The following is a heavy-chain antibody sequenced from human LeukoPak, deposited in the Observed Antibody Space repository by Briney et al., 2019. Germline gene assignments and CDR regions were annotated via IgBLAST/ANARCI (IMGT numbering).Heavy chain of an antibody. D-gene: IGHD3-9*01. CDR3: ARGGYDILTGYYRVGYFDY. CDR1: GGSLSDYY. CDR2: IYYSGST. Sequence: SETLSLTCAVYGGSLSDYYWSWIRQPPGKGLEWIGYIYYSGSTNYNPSLKSRVTISVDTSKNQFSLKLSSVTAADTAVYYCARGGYDILTGYYRVGYFDYWGQGTLVTVSS. V-gene: IGHV4-59*01. J-gene: IGHJ4*02.